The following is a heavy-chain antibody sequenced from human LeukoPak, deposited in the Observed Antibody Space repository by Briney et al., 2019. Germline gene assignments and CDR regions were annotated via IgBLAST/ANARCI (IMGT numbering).Heavy chain of an antibody. V-gene: IGHV3-7*01. CDR3: TREGITAGADY. D-gene: IGHD6-13*01. CDR2: IKKDGSEK. J-gene: IGHJ4*02. CDR1: GFTFTTYW. Sequence: GGSLRLSCAASGFTFTTYWMSWVRQAPGKGLEWVANIKKDGSEKYYVDSVKGRFTISRDNAKNLLYLQMNSLRAEDTAVYYCTREGITAGADYWGQGTLVTVSS.